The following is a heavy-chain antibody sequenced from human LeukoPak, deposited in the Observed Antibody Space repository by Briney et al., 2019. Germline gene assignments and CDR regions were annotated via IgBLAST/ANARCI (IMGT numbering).Heavy chain of an antibody. D-gene: IGHD5-24*01. V-gene: IGHV5-51*01. J-gene: IGHJ3*02. CDR3: ARHRDGYNYDAFDI. CDR2: IYPGDSDT. Sequence: IIYPGDSDTRYSPSFQGQVTISADKSISTAYLQWSSLKASDTAMYYCARHRDGYNYDAFDIWGQGTMVTVSS.